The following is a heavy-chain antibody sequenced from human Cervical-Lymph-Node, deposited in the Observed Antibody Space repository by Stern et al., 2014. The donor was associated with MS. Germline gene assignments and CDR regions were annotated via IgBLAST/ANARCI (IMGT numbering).Heavy chain of an antibody. D-gene: IGHD2/OR15-2a*01. CDR2: IRYDGRNK. Sequence: VQLVESGGGVFQPGRSLRLSCAASGFSFNAYGMHWVRQAPGKGLELVAVIRYDGRNKYYADSVKGRFTISRDNSENTLYLQMNSLRAEDTAIYYCSSLSLNEAFDVWGQGTMVSVSS. CDR3: SSLSLNEAFDV. CDR1: GFSFNAYG. J-gene: IGHJ3*01. V-gene: IGHV3-33*01.